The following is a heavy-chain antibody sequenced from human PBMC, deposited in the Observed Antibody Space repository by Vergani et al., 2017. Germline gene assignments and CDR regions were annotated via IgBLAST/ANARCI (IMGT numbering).Heavy chain of an antibody. J-gene: IGHJ3*02. CDR2: INSDGSST. CDR1: GFTFSRYW. D-gene: IGHD3-22*01. Sequence: EVQLVESGGGLVQPGGSLRLSCAASGFTFSRYWMHWVRQAPGKGLVWVSRINSDGSSTSYADSVKGRFTISRDNAKNTLYLQMNSLRAEDTAVYYCAKDLRYDIDAFDIWGQGTMVTVSS. V-gene: IGHV3-74*01. CDR3: AKDLRYDIDAFDI.